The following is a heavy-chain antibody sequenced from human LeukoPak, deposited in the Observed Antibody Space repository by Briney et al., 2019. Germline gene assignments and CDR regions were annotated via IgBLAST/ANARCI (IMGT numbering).Heavy chain of an antibody. CDR1: WFPFLSYG. D-gene: IGHD3-10*01. J-gene: IGHJ4*02. CDR3: ARPHVRFGELSHFDY. V-gene: IGHV3-33*01. CDR2: IWYDGSNK. Sequence: GGSLRLSCGAGWFPFLSYGMHWVRQAPGKGLEWVAVIWYDGSNKYYADSVKGRFTISRDNSKNSLYLQMNSLDADDTGGDFCARPHVRFGELSHFDYWGQGTLVTVSS.